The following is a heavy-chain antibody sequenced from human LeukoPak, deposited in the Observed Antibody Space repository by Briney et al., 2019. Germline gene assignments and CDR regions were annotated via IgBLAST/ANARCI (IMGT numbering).Heavy chain of an antibody. Sequence: ASVKVSCKVSGYMLSELSMHWVRQAPGEGLEWMGGFDPEGGKTIYAQKFRGRVIMTEDPSTDTAYMELSSLTSEDTAMYYCATFRWIAYSNWFDPWGQGTLVTVSP. CDR3: ATFRWIAYSNWFDP. CDR2: FDPEGGKT. D-gene: IGHD3-3*01. J-gene: IGHJ5*02. V-gene: IGHV1-24*01. CDR1: GYMLSELS.